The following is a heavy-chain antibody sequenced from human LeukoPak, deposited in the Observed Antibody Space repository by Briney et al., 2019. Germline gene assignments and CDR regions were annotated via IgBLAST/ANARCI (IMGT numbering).Heavy chain of an antibody. Sequence: ASVKVSCKASGGTFSSYAISWVRQAPGQGLEWMGRIIPILGIANYAQKFQGRVTITADKSTSTAYMELSSLRSEDTAVYYCASTSQYCGGDCYSPFDYWGQGTLVTVSS. V-gene: IGHV1-69*04. D-gene: IGHD2-21*02. CDR3: ASTSQYCGGDCYSPFDY. CDR2: IIPILGIA. J-gene: IGHJ4*02. CDR1: GGTFSSYA.